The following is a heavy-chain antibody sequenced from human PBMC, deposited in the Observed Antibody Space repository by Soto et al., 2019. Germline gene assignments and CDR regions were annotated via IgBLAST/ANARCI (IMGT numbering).Heavy chain of an antibody. V-gene: IGHV3-23*01. J-gene: IGHJ4*02. Sequence: PGESLRLSCTASGFTFNSYSMSWVRQAPGKGLEWVSTISRSGGSTYYADSVKGRFTISRDNSKNTLYLQMNSLRADDTAVYYCAKDLVHGNYFDYWGQGTQVTVSS. CDR2: ISRSGGST. CDR3: AKDLVHGNYFDY. D-gene: IGHD3-10*01. CDR1: GFTFNSYS.